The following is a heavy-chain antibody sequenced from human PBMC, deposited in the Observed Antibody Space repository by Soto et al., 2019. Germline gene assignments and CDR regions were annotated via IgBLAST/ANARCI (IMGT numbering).Heavy chain of an antibody. CDR3: EKETRSREVKATRVNGMDV. D-gene: IGHD5-12*01. CDR1: GFSFSDFG. Sequence: QVQLVESGGGVVQPGRSLRLSCAPSGFSFSDFGMHWVRQAPGKGLEWVAAISHDGSNQYYGDSVKGRFSISRDHSNNRLYMQMNNLKVEDSAIYFCEKETRSREVKATRVNGMDVWGQGPTVTVSS. J-gene: IGHJ6*02. V-gene: IGHV3-30*18. CDR2: ISHDGSNQ.